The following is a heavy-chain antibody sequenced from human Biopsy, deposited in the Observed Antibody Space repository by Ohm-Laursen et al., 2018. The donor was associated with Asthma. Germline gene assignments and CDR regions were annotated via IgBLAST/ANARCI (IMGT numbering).Heavy chain of an antibody. CDR2: ICYSGST. V-gene: IGHV4-31*03. CDR3: ARTTYGHDGFDP. Sequence: TLSLTCTVSGGSINIGDYYWSWIRQHPVKGLEWIGHICYSGSTYYNPSLKSRVSISLDTSKNQFSLSLTSVTAADTAAYYCARTTYGHDGFDPWGQGTLVTVSS. D-gene: IGHD4-17*01. J-gene: IGHJ5*02. CDR1: GGSINIGDYY.